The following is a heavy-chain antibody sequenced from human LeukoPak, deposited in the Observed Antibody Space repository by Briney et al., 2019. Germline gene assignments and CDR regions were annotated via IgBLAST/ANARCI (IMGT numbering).Heavy chain of an antibody. CDR2: IYYSGNT. Sequence: SETLSLTCTVSGGSFSSSHYYWGWIRQPPGRGLEWIGSIYYSGNTYYNPSLKSRVTISLDTSKNQFSLKLTSVTAADTAVYYCARHASHGVSPFDYWGQGTLVTVSS. J-gene: IGHJ4*02. CDR1: GGSFSSSHYY. D-gene: IGHD2-8*01. V-gene: IGHV4-39*01. CDR3: ARHASHGVSPFDY.